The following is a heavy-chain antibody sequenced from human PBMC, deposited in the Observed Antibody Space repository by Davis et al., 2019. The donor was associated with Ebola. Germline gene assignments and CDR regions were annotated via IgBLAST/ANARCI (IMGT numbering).Heavy chain of an antibody. CDR1: GGSFSSYY. D-gene: IGHD1-7*01. CDR3: AGLTGTTGSEY. V-gene: IGHV4-4*08. Sequence: MPGGSLRLSCAVYGGSFSSYYWSWIRQPPGKGLEWIGNIYSSGSTYYSPSLQSRVTISVDTSKNQFSLKLSSVTAADTAVYYCAGLTGTTGSEYWGQGTLVTVSS. J-gene: IGHJ4*02. CDR2: IYSSGST.